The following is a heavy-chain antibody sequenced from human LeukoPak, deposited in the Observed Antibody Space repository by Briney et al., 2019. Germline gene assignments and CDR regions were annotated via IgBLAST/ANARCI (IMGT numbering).Heavy chain of an antibody. CDR3: ATDDRITMTPAFDY. CDR1: GGTLSSYA. J-gene: IGHJ4*02. Sequence: ASVKVSCKASGGTLSSYAISWVRQAPGQGLEWMGGIIPIFGTANYAQKFQGRVTITADKSTSTAYMELSSLSSEDTALYYCATDDRITMTPAFDYWGQGTLVTVSS. CDR2: IIPIFGTA. V-gene: IGHV1-69*06. D-gene: IGHD3-22*01.